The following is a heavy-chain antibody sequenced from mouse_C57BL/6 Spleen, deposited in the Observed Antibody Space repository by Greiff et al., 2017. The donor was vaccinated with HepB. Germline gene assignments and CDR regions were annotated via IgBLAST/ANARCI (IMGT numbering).Heavy chain of an antibody. J-gene: IGHJ1*03. D-gene: IGHD2-3*01. CDR3: ARVPDGYYVYWYFDV. CDR2: INYDGSST. V-gene: IGHV5-16*01. Sequence: EVHLVESEGGLVQPGSSMKLSCTASGFTFSDYYMAWVRQVPEKGLEWVANINYDGSSTYYLDSLKSRFIISRDNAKNILYLQMSSLKSEDTATYYCARVPDGYYVYWYFDVWGTGTTVTVSS. CDR1: GFTFSDYY.